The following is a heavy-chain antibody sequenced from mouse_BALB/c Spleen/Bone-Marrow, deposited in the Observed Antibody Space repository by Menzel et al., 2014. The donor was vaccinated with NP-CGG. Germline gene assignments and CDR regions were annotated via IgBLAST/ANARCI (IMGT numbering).Heavy chain of an antibody. Sequence: DVMLVESGGGLVQPGGSLKLSCAASGFTFSSYTMSWVRQTPEKRLEWAAYISNGGGSTYYPDTVKGQFTISRDNAKNTLYLQMSSLKSEDTAMYYCARQIYFPYFDYWGQGTTLTVSS. D-gene: IGHD2-1*01. CDR2: ISNGGGST. V-gene: IGHV5-12-2*01. J-gene: IGHJ2*01. CDR3: ARQIYFPYFDY. CDR1: GFTFSSYT.